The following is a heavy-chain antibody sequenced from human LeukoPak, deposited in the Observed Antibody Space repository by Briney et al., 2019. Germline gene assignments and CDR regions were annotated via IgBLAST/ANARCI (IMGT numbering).Heavy chain of an antibody. V-gene: IGHV3-53*01. CDR1: GFTVSSNS. J-gene: IGHJ6*03. CDR3: ARDLAPYYYYMDV. Sequence: GGSLRLSCTVSGFTVSSNSMSWVRQAPGKGLEWVSFIYSGTIHYSDSVKGRFTISRDNSKNSLYLQMNSLRAEDTAVYYCARDLAPYYYYMDVWGKGTTVTVSS. CDR2: IYSGTI.